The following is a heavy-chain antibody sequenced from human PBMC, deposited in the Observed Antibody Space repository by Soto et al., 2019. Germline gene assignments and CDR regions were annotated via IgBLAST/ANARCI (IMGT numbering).Heavy chain of an antibody. J-gene: IGHJ6*02. V-gene: IGHV1-18*01. Sequence: ASVKVSCKASGYTFTSYGISWVRQAPGQGLEWMGWISAYNGNTNYAQKLQGRVTLTTDTSTSTAYMELRSLRSDDTAVYYCAINYEAYCGGDCYTSLDVWGQGTTVTVSS. D-gene: IGHD2-21*02. CDR2: ISAYNGNT. CDR1: GYTFTSYG. CDR3: AINYEAYCGGDCYTSLDV.